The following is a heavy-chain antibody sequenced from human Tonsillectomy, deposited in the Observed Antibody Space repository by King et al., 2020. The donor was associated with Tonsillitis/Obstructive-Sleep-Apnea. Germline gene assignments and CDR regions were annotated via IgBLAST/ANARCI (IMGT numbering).Heavy chain of an antibody. CDR2: ISYDGSNE. CDR1: GFTFTNYG. CDR3: AKDPRYSSSWSGY. J-gene: IGHJ4*02. D-gene: IGHD6-13*01. V-gene: IGHV3-30*18. Sequence: VQLVQSGGGVVQPGRSLRLSCAASGFTFTNYGIHWVRQAPGKGLEWVAVISYDGSNEYYADSLKGRFTISRDNSKNTWYLQMNSLRTEDTAVYYCAKDPRYSSSWSGYWGQGTLVTVSS.